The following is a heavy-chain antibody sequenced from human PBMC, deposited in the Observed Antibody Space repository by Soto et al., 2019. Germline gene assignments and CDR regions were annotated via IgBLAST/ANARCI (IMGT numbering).Heavy chain of an antibody. V-gene: IGHV3-30-3*01. D-gene: IGHD6-13*01. CDR1: GFTFSSYA. J-gene: IGHJ4*02. CDR2: ISYDGSNK. CDR3: ARDREIAAAGSPSPDY. Sequence: PGGSLRLSCAASGFTFSSYAMHWVRQAPGKGLEWVAVISYDGSNKYYADSVKGRFTISRDNSKNTLYLQMNSLRAEDTAVYYCARDREIAAAGSPSPDYWGQGTLVTVSS.